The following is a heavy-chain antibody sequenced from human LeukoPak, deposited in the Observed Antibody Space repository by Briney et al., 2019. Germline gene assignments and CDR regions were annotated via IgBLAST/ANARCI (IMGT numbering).Heavy chain of an antibody. CDR1: GGTFSSYA. CDR3: AIRRGTSSWFFDH. V-gene: IGHV1-69*05. D-gene: IGHD6-13*01. CDR2: IIPIFGTA. Sequence: EASVKVSCKASGGTFSSYAISWVRQAPGQGLEWMGRIIPIFGTANYAQKFQGRVTITTDESTSTAYMELSSLRSEDTAVYYCAIRRGTSSWFFDHWGQGTLVTVSS. J-gene: IGHJ4*02.